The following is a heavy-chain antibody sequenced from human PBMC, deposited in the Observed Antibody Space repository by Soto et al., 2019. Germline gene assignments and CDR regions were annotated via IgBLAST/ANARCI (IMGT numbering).Heavy chain of an antibody. CDR3: ARDKGWEPTDY. V-gene: IGHV1-18*01. CDR2: ISAYNGNT. CDR1: GYTFTSYG. Sequence: QVQLVQSGAEVKKPGASVKVSCKASGYTFTSYGISWVRQAPGQGLEWMGWISAYNGNTNYAQKLQGRVTMTTDTHTSAAYMERSSLRYDDTAGYYCARDKGWEPTDYWGQATLVTVSS. D-gene: IGHD1-26*01. J-gene: IGHJ4*02.